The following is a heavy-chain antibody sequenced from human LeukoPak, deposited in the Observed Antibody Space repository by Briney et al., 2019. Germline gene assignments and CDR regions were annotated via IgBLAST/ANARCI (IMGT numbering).Heavy chain of an antibody. CDR1: GFTFSSYG. Sequence: GGSLRLSCAASGFTFSSYGMHWVRQAPGKGLEWVAVISYDGSNKYYADSVKGRFTISRDNAKNSLYLQMNSLRAEDTAVYYCTNLVATAPSYYFDYWGQGTLVTVSS. D-gene: IGHD5-12*01. CDR2: ISYDGSNK. J-gene: IGHJ4*02. V-gene: IGHV3-33*05. CDR3: TNLVATAPSYYFDY.